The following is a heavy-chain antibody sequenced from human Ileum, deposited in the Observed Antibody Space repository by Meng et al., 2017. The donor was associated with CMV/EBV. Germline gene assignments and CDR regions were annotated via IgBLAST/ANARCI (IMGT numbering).Heavy chain of an antibody. CDR1: GFTFSNYA. V-gene: IGHV3-23*01. Sequence: GGSLRLSCAASGFTFSNYAMGWVRQAPGKGLEWVSVISRGADRASYADSVKGRFTISRDNAWNTLYLKMNTLRADDTAIYYCAKKKDLGSATSYFGSWGQGTMVTVSS. D-gene: IGHD3-3*01. J-gene: IGHJ4*02. CDR2: ISRGADRA. CDR3: AKKKDLGSATSYFGS.